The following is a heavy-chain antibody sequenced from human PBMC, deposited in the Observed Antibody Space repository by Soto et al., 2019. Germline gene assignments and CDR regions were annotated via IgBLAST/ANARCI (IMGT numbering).Heavy chain of an antibody. CDR1: GRSISSGGYY. D-gene: IGHD6-13*01. CDR2: IYYSGST. Sequence: TLSLTCTVAGRSISSGGYYWSWIRQHRGKGLEWIGYIYYSGSTYYNPSLKSRVTISVDTSKNQFSLKLSSVTAADTAVYYCARDHSSRGHYYYGMDVWGQGTTVTVSS. CDR3: ARDHSSRGHYYYGMDV. V-gene: IGHV4-31*03. J-gene: IGHJ6*02.